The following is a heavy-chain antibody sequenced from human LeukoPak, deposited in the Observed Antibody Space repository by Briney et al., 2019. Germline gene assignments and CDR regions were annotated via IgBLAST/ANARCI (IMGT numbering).Heavy chain of an antibody. Sequence: GASVKVSCKVSGYTLTELSMHWVRQAPGKGREGMGGFDPEDGETIYAQKFQGRVTMTEDTSTDTAYMELSSLRSEDTAVYYCATVIAVAGTNWFDPWGQGTLVTVSS. CDR1: GYTLTELS. CDR2: FDPEDGET. CDR3: ATVIAVAGTNWFDP. V-gene: IGHV1-24*01. J-gene: IGHJ5*02. D-gene: IGHD6-19*01.